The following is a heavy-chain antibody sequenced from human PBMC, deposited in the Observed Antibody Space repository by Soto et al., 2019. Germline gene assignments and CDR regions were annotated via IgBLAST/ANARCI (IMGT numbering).Heavy chain of an antibody. CDR3: ARVSPGGYYYYGMDV. CDR1: GGSISSYY. CDR2: IYYSGST. D-gene: IGHD2-15*01. Sequence: SETLSLTCTVSGGSISSYYWSWIRQPPGKGLEWIGYIYYSGSTNCNPSLKSRVTISVDTSKNQFSLKLSSVTAADTAVYYCARVSPGGYYYYGMDVWGQGTTVTVSS. V-gene: IGHV4-59*01. J-gene: IGHJ6*02.